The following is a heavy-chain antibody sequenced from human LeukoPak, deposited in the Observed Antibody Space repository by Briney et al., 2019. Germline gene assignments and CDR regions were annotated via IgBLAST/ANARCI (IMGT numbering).Heavy chain of an antibody. CDR2: INHSGST. J-gene: IGHJ6*03. CDR3: ARAGAVAYHLYYFHMDV. Sequence: KPSETLSLTCAVSGGSFSGYYWSWIRQAPGKGLEWIGEINHSGSTNYNPSLKSRVTISTDTSKNQFSLKLTSVTAADTAMYYCARAGAVAYHLYYFHMDVWGNGTTVTVSS. CDR1: GGSFSGYY. V-gene: IGHV4-34*01.